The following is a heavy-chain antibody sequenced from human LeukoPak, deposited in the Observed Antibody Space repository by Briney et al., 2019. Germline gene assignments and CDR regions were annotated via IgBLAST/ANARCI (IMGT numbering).Heavy chain of an antibody. D-gene: IGHD3-10*01. J-gene: IGHJ4*02. V-gene: IGHV1-2*02. CDR1: GFTFTDYY. CDR3: ARGGSVFAYFFDY. CDR2: INPRSGVT. Sequence: ASVKVSCKTSGFTFTDYYIHWVRLAPGQGLEWMGYINPRSGVTSFPQRFRGRVTLTTDTSISAAYMDLSSLTSDDTAIYYCARGGSVFAYFFDYWGQGTLVTVSS.